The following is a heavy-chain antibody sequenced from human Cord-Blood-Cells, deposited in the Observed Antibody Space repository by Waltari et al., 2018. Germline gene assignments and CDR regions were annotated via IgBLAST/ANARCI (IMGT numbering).Heavy chain of an antibody. CDR3: ARDSWSSTSPYYFDY. CDR1: GFTFSSYS. V-gene: IGHV3-21*01. CDR2: IMSSTSYI. J-gene: IGHJ4*02. D-gene: IGHD2-2*01. Sequence: EVQLVESGGGLVKPGGSLRLSCAASGFTFSSYSMNWVRQAPGKGLEWVSSIMSSTSYIYYADSVKGRFTISRDNAKNSLYLQMNSLRAEDTAVYYCARDSWSSTSPYYFDYWGQGTLVTVSS.